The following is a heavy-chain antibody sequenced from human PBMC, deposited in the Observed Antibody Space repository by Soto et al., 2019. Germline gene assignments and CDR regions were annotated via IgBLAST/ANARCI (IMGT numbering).Heavy chain of an antibody. J-gene: IGHJ6*03. V-gene: IGHV1-18*01. CDR2: ISAYNGNT. CDR3: AEDRGVAPPVAGNTHYYYYMDV. Sequence: QDQLVQSGVEVKKPGASVKVSCKASGYSFTNYGITWVRQAPGQGFEWMGWISAYNGNTNYAQKFQGRVTMTTDASTRTAYWELRSLRLDATAVYYCAEDRGVAPPVAGNTHYYYYMDVWGKGTTVTVSS. D-gene: IGHD6-19*01. CDR1: GYSFTNYG.